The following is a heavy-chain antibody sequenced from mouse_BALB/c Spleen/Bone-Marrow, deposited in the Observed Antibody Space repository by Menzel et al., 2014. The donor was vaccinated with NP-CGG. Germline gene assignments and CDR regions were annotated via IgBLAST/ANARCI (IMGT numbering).Heavy chain of an antibody. V-gene: IGHV2-9*02. CDR1: GFSLTSYG. CDR2: IWAGGST. J-gene: IGHJ3*01. D-gene: IGHD2-4*01. Sequence: QVQLKDSGPGLVAPSQSLSITCTVSGFSLTSYGAHWVRQPPGKGLEWLGVIWAGGSTNYNSALMSRLSISKDNSKSQVFLKMNSLQTDDTAMYYCASPIYYDYPLFAYWGQGTLVTVSA. CDR3: ASPIYYDYPLFAY.